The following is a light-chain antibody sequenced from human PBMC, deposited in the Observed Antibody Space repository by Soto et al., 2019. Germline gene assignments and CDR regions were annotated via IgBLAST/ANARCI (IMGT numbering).Light chain of an antibody. CDR1: QSLVHRDGNTY. CDR2: QVS. CDR3: MQATQSWA. Sequence: VLTQTPLSSPVTLGQPASISCSSSQSLVHRDGNTYLSWLHQRPGQPPRLLIYQVSNRFSGVPERFTGSGAGTDFTLKISRVEEEDVGIYYCMQATQSWAFGQGTKVEIK. V-gene: IGKV2-24*01. J-gene: IGKJ1*01.